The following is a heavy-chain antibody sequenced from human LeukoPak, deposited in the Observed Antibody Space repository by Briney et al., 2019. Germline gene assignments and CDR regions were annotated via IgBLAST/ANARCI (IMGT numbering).Heavy chain of an antibody. CDR2: TYYRSKWYN. J-gene: IGHJ4*02. CDR3: AREGYSGYEKLSLGSHFDY. Sequence: SQTLSLTCAISGDSVSSNSAAWNWIRQSPSRGLEWLGRTYYRSKWYNDYAVSVKSRITINPDTSKNQFSLQLNSVTPEDTAVYYCAREGYSGYEKLSLGSHFDYWGQGTLVTVSS. V-gene: IGHV6-1*01. D-gene: IGHD5-12*01. CDR1: GDSVSSNSAA.